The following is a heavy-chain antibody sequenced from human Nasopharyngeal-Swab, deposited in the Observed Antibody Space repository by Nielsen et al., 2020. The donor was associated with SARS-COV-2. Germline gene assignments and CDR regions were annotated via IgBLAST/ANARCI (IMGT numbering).Heavy chain of an antibody. D-gene: IGHD2-2*01. CDR1: GFTFSSYW. V-gene: IGHV3-7*03. CDR3: AKNQLLIYDVFNL. J-gene: IGHJ3*01. CDR2: IKQDGSEK. Sequence: GESLKISCAASGFTFSSYWMSWVRQAPGKGLEWVANIKQDGSEKYYLDSVKGRFTISRDNAKNSLYLQMNSLRDEDTALYYCAKNQLLIYDVFNLWGQGTMVTVSS.